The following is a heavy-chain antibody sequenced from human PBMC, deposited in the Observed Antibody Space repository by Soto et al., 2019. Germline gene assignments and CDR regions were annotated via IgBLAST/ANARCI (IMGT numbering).Heavy chain of an antibody. Sequence: EVQLLESGGGLVQXGGSLRLSCAASGFTFSNYAMNWVRQAPGKGLEWVSVISGSGDSTYYADSVKGRFTISRDSSKNTLYMQMNSLRAEDTAVYYCARRSSSWYFDYWGQGTLVTVSS. CDR3: ARRSSSWYFDY. V-gene: IGHV3-23*01. CDR2: ISGSGDST. D-gene: IGHD6-13*01. CDR1: GFTFSNYA. J-gene: IGHJ4*02.